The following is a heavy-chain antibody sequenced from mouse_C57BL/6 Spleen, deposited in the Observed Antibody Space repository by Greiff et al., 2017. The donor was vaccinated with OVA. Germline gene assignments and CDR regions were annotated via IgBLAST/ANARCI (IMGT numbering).Heavy chain of an antibody. Sequence: QVQLKESGAELVKPGASVKMSCKASGYTFTTYPIEWMKQNHGKSLEWIGNFHPYNDDTKYNEKFKGKATLTVEKSSSTVYLELSRLTSDDSAVYYCARGKMDYGYFDYWGQGTTLTVSS. CDR1: GYTFTTYP. D-gene: IGHD1-1*02. CDR3: ARGKMDYGYFDY. CDR2: FHPYNDDT. V-gene: IGHV1-47*01. J-gene: IGHJ2*01.